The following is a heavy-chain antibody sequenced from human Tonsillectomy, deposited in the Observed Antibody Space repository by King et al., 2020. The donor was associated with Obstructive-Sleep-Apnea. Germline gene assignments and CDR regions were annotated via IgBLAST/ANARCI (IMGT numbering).Heavy chain of an antibody. J-gene: IGHJ6*02. D-gene: IGHD3-9*01. Sequence: VQLVESGGGVVQPGRSLRLSCAASGFTFTSYGMHWVRQAPGKGLEWVAVIWYDGSNKYYADSVKGRFTISRDNSKNTLYLQMNSLRAEDTAVYYCARDHDDILTGALWYYYGMDVWGQGTTVTVSS. CDR3: ARDHDDILTGALWYYYGMDV. V-gene: IGHV3-33*01. CDR1: GFTFTSYG. CDR2: IWYDGSNK.